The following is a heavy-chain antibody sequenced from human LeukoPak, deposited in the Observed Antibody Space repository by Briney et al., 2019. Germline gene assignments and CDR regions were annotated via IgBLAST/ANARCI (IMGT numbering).Heavy chain of an antibody. CDR3: ARVYGYGYYYMDV. D-gene: IGHD5-18*01. V-gene: IGHV3-20*01. CDR1: GFTFDDYG. J-gene: IGHJ6*03. CDR2: INWNGGST. Sequence: PGGSLRLSCAASGFTFDDYGMSWVRQAPGKGLEWVSGINWNGGSTGYADSVKGRFTISRDNAKNSLYLQMNSLRAEDTALYHCARVYGYGYYYMDVWGKGTTVIVSS.